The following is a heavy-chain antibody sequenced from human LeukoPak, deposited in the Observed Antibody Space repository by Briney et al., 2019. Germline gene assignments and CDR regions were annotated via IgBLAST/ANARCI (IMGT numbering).Heavy chain of an antibody. CDR2: ISYDGSEK. Sequence: GRSLRLSCAASGFTFSSYAMHWVRQAPGKGLEWVAVISYDGSEKYYADSVKGRFTVSRGNSKNTLYLQMNSLRAEDTAVYYCAREDYDSSGYYYVEGSWFDPWGQGTLVTVSS. CDR1: GFTFSSYA. D-gene: IGHD3-22*01. V-gene: IGHV3-30*04. J-gene: IGHJ5*02. CDR3: AREDYDSSGYYYVEGSWFDP.